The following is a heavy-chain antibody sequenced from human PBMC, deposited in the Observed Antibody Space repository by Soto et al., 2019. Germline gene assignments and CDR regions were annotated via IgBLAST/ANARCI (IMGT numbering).Heavy chain of an antibody. D-gene: IGHD6-19*01. Sequence: HPGGSLRLSCAASGFTFSSYGMHWVRQAPGKGLEWVTVIWYDGSNKYYADSVKGRFTISRDNSKNTLYLQMNSLRAEDTAVYYCAKDSVPRIIAVATRTLDYWGQGTLVTVSS. CDR2: IWYDGSNK. CDR3: AKDSVPRIIAVATRTLDY. J-gene: IGHJ4*02. CDR1: GFTFSSYG. V-gene: IGHV3-33*06.